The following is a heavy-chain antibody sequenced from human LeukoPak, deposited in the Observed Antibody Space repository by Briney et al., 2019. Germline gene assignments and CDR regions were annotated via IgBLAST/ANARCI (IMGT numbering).Heavy chain of an antibody. D-gene: IGHD4-17*01. V-gene: IGHV4-61*02. J-gene: IGHJ4*02. Sequence: NPSQTLSLTCTVSGGSISSGSYYWSWIRQPAGKGLEWIGRIYTSGSTNYNPSLKSRVTISVDTSKNQFSLKLSSVTAADTAVYYCAREDYGDYTFDYWGQGTLVTVSS. CDR2: IYTSGST. CDR3: AREDYGDYTFDY. CDR1: GGSISSGSYY.